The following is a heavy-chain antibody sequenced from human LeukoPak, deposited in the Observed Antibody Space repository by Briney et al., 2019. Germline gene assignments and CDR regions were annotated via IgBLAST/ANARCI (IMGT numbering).Heavy chain of an antibody. V-gene: IGHV3-23*01. Sequence: GGSLRLSCAASGFTFSSYAMSWVRQTPGKGLEWVSVITSNGDDTYDADSVKGRFTISRDNSKNTLYLQMNSLRAEDTAVYYCAKWLQLERHFDYWGQGTLVTVSS. J-gene: IGHJ4*02. CDR2: ITSNGDDT. D-gene: IGHD1-1*01. CDR3: AKWLQLERHFDY. CDR1: GFTFSSYA.